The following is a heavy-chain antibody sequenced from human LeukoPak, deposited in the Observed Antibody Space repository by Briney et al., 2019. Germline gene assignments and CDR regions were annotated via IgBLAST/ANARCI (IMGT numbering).Heavy chain of an antibody. D-gene: IGHD3-10*01. V-gene: IGHV3-21*01. CDR1: GFTFSSYS. CDR3: ARLWFGDDHDAFYI. J-gene: IGHJ3*02. Sequence: PGGSLRLSCAASGFTFSSYSMNWVRQAPGKGLEWVSSISSSSSYIYYADSVKGRFTISRDNAKNSLYLQMNSLRAEDTAVYYCARLWFGDDHDAFYIWGQGTMVTVSS. CDR2: ISSSSSYI.